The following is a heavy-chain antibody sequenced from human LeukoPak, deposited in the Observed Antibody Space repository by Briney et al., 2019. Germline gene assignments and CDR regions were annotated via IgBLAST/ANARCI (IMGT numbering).Heavy chain of an antibody. Sequence: SQTLSLTCTVSGGSISSGGYYWSWIRQPPGKGLEWIGYIYHSGSTYYNPSLKSRVTISVDRSKNQFSLKLSSVTAADTAVYYCASSLFLGATPCGLDYWGQGTLVTVSS. CDR3: ASSLFLGATPCGLDY. V-gene: IGHV4-30-2*01. D-gene: IGHD1-26*01. CDR2: IYHSGST. CDR1: GGSISSGGYY. J-gene: IGHJ4*02.